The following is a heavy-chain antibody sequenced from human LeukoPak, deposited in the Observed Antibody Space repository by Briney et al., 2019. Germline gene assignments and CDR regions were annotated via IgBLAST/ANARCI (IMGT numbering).Heavy chain of an antibody. CDR1: GYAFTGYY. Sequence: ASVKVSCKASGYAFTGYYMHWVRQPPGQGLEWMGWINPNSGGTNYAQKFQGRVTMTRDTSISTAYMELSRLRSDDTAVYYCARVVVAATDWFDPWGQGTLVTVSS. J-gene: IGHJ5*02. CDR2: INPNSGGT. D-gene: IGHD2-15*01. CDR3: ARVVVAATDWFDP. V-gene: IGHV1-2*02.